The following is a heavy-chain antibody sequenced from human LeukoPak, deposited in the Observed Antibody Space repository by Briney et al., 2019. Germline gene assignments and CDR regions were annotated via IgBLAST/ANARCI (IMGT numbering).Heavy chain of an antibody. Sequence: TGGSLRLSCAASGFTFSSYSMNWVRQAPGKGLEWVSSISGSSSYIYYADSVKGRFTISRDNAKNSLYLQMNSLRAEDTAVYYCARDSYYDSSGSNFDYWGQGTLVTVSS. CDR2: ISGSSSYI. CDR1: GFTFSSYS. J-gene: IGHJ4*02. CDR3: ARDSYYDSSGSNFDY. D-gene: IGHD3-22*01. V-gene: IGHV3-21*06.